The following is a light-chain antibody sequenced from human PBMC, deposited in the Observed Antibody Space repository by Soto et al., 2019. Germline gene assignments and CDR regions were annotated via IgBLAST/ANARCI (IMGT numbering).Light chain of an antibody. CDR3: QQSYSTPFT. CDR1: QSISSY. V-gene: IGKV1-39*01. Sequence: DIQMSQSPSSLSASVGDRVTITCRASQSISSYLNWYQQKPGKAPKLVIYAASSLHSGVPSRFSGSGSGTVFTLTISILQPENFATYYCQQSYSTPFTFDQGTKVEIK. J-gene: IGKJ1*01. CDR2: AAS.